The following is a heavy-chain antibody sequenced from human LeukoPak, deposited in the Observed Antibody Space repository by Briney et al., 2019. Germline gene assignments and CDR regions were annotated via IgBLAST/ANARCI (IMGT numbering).Heavy chain of an antibody. Sequence: GGSLRLSCVASGFTVSSNYMSWVHQAPGKGLEWASVIYSGGSTDYADSVKGRFTISRDNAKNSLYLQMNSLRAEDTAVYYCARDLRGTWVYWGQGTLVTVSS. CDR3: ARDLRGTWVY. J-gene: IGHJ4*02. V-gene: IGHV3-53*01. D-gene: IGHD1-1*01. CDR2: IYSGGST. CDR1: GFTVSSNY.